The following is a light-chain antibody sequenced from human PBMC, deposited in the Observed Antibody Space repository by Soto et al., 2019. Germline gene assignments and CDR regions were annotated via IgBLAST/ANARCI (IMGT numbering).Light chain of an antibody. Sequence: QSVLTQPPSVSGAPGQRVTISCTGSSSNIGAGYDVHWYQQLPGTAPKLLIYGNSNRPSGVPDRFSGSKSGTSASLAITGLPAEDEADYYCPSYDNSLSGSGVFGTGTKVTVL. CDR1: SSNIGAGYD. CDR3: PSYDNSLSGSGV. V-gene: IGLV1-40*01. CDR2: GNS. J-gene: IGLJ1*01.